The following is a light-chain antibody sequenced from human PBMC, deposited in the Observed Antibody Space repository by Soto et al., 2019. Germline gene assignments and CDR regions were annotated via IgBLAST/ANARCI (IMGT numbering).Light chain of an antibody. CDR3: QQCYSTPPT. Sequence: DIQMTQSPSSLSASVGDRVTITCRASQSISSYLNWYQQKPGKAPKLLIYAASSLQSGVPSRFSGSRSGTDFTRTTSSLQPADFATDYCQQCYSTPPTCGQGTKVEVK. CDR2: AAS. J-gene: IGKJ1*01. CDR1: QSISSY. V-gene: IGKV1-39*01.